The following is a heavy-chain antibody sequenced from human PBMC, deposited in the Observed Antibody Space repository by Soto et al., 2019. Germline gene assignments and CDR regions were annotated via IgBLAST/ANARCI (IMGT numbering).Heavy chain of an antibody. V-gene: IGHV1-2*04. CDR3: ARGDHYDFWSGYFPNYYYYGMDV. CDR1: GYTFTGYY. J-gene: IGHJ6*02. CDR2: INPNSGGT. D-gene: IGHD3-3*01. Sequence: GASVKVSCKASGYTFTGYYMHWVRQAPGQGLEWMGWINPNSGGTNYAQKFQGWVTMTRDTSISTAYMELSRLRSDDTAVYYCARGDHYDFWSGYFPNYYYYGMDVWGQGTTVTVSS.